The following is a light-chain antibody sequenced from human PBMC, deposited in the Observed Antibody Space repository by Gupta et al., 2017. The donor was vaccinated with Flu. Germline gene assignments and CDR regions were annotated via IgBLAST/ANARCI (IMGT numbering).Light chain of an antibody. V-gene: IGKV1-5*03. Sequence: PSTLSASVGDRGTITCRASDSIDSWLAWYQKKPGKAPRPLIYKASNLESEVPFRFSGSGSGTEFSLTISGLQPDDFATYYCQQEFNDPWTFGQGTKVEIK. CDR2: KAS. CDR1: DSIDSW. CDR3: QQEFNDPWT. J-gene: IGKJ1*01.